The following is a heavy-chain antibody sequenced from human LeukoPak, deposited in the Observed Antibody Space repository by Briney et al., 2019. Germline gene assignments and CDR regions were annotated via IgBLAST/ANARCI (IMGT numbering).Heavy chain of an antibody. CDR2: IYTSGST. D-gene: IGHD3-10*01. V-gene: IGHV4-61*02. J-gene: IGHJ5*02. Sequence: SQTLSLTCTVSGGSISSGSYYWSWIRQPPGKGPEWIGRIYTSGSTNYNPSLKSRVTISVDTSKNQFSLKLTSVTAADTAVYFCARGGYYGSGNDFRFDPWGQGTLVTVSS. CDR1: GGSISSGSYY. CDR3: ARGGYYGSGNDFRFDP.